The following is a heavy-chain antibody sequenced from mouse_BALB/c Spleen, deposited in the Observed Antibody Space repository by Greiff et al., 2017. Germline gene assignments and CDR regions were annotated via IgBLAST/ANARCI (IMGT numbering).Heavy chain of an antibody. J-gene: IGHJ3*01. D-gene: IGHD3-2*01. CDR2: IDPSDSET. CDR3: ASEEDSSGHVGFAY. V-gene: IGHV1-61*01. CDR1: GYTFTSYW. Sequence: QVQLQQPGAELVRPGASVKLSCKASGYTFTSYWMNWVKQRPGQGLEWIGMIDPSDSETHYNQMFKDKATLTVDKSSSTAYMQLSSLTSEDSAVYYGASEEDSSGHVGFAYWGQGTMVTVSA.